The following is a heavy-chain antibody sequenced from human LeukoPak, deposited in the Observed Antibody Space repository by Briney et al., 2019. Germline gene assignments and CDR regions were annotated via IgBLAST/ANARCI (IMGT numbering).Heavy chain of an antibody. V-gene: IGHV4-59*08. CDR3: ARQRTVGSSISY. CDR1: GGSISNYY. J-gene: IGHJ4*02. Sequence: SETLSLTCTVSGGSISNYYWSWIRQPPGKGLEWIGYISYSGSTNYNPSLKSRVTISADMSKNQFPLKLSSVTAADTAVYYCARQRTVGSSISYWGQGTLVTVSS. D-gene: IGHD1-14*01. CDR2: ISYSGST.